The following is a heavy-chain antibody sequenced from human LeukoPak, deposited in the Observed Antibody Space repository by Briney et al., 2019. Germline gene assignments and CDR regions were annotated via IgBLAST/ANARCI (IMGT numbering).Heavy chain of an antibody. CDR3: ARVNYYDSSGYYADFDY. D-gene: IGHD3-22*01. CDR2: INPNSGGT. J-gene: IGHJ4*02. Sequence: ASVKVSCKASGYTFTGYYMHWVRQAPGQWLEWMGWINPNSGGTNYAQKFQGRVTMTRDTSISTAYMELSRLRSDDTAVYYCARVNYYDSSGYYADFDYWGQGTLITVSS. V-gene: IGHV1-2*02. CDR1: GYTFTGYY.